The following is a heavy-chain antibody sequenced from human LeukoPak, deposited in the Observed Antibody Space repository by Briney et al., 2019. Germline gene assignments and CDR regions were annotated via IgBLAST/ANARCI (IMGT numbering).Heavy chain of an antibody. V-gene: IGHV1-58*02. D-gene: IGHD4-17*01. CDR2: IVVGSGNT. CDR3: AAKTPYGDYGPDAFDI. Sequence: ASVKVSCKASGFTFTSSAMQWVRQARGQRLEWIGWIVVGSGNTNYAQKFQERVTITRDMSTSTAYMELSSLRSEDTAVYYCAAKTPYGDYGPDAFDIWSQGTMVTVSS. CDR1: GFTFTSSA. J-gene: IGHJ3*02.